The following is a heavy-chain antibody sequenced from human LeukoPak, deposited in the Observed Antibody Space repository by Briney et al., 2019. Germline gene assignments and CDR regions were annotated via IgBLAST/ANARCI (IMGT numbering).Heavy chain of an antibody. CDR3: AKDPRNYYDSSCYYLAPVY. CDR2: ISYDGSNK. D-gene: IGHD3-22*01. CDR1: GFTISSYG. J-gene: IGHJ4*02. V-gene: IGHV3-30*18. Sequence: WGSLRLSCAASGFTISSYGMHWVRQAPGKGLEWVAVISYDGSNKYYADSVKGRFTISRDNSKNTLYLQMNRLRAEDTAVYYCAKDPRNYYDSSCYYLAPVYWRQGTLVTVSS.